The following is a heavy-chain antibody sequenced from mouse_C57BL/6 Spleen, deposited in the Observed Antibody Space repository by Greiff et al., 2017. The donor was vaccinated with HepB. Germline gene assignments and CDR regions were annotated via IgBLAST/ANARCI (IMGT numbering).Heavy chain of an antibody. CDR1: GYTFTSYW. Sequence: QVQLQQSGAELVMPGASVKLSCKASGYTFTSYWMHWVKQRPGQGLEWIGEIDPSDSYTNYNQKFKGKSTLTVDKSSSTAYMQLSSLTSEDSAVYYCARGYYGSSDWFAYWGQGTLVTVSA. J-gene: IGHJ3*01. CDR2: IDPSDSYT. V-gene: IGHV1-69*01. D-gene: IGHD1-1*01. CDR3: ARGYYGSSDWFAY.